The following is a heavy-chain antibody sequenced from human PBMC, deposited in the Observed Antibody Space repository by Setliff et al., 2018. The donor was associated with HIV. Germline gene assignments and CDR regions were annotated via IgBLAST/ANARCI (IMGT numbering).Heavy chain of an antibody. CDR1: GGSITTTNW. Sequence: SETLSLTCAVSGGSITTTNWWTWIRQPPGKGLEWIGDIYHSGSSNYNPSLKTRVTISVDKSKNQFSLKLRSVTAADTAVYYCAGADYSDTSGYYSNFDYWGQGTLVTVSS. J-gene: IGHJ4*02. D-gene: IGHD3-22*01. CDR2: IYHSGSS. CDR3: AGADYSDTSGYYSNFDY. V-gene: IGHV4-4*02.